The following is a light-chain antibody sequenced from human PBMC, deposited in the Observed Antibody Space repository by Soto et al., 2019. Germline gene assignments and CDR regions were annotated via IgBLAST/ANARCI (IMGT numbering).Light chain of an antibody. CDR2: AAS. CDR3: QHSDNSPPT. V-gene: IGKV1-39*01. Sequence: EIQMSQSLSSLSASVGDRVTITCRASQSISSYLNWYQQKPGKAPKLLIYAASSLGSEVPSRFNGSGSGTHFTLTITSLQREDSATYFCQHSDNSPPTFGQGTKVDI. CDR1: QSISSY. J-gene: IGKJ1*01.